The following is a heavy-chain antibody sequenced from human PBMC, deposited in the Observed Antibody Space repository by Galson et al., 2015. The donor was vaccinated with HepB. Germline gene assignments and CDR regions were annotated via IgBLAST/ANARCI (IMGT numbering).Heavy chain of an antibody. CDR2: VYDAEGT. J-gene: IGHJ2*01. CDR3: ARLNPTPSFYFFDI. Sequence: QTLYLTCAHSGYYINRGYLGAWNRQPPDQGPGPICHVYDAEGTHYTPSHRSRVTISVDTSNNQFSLHLISVTAADTALYYCARLNPTPSFYFFDIWGRGTLVTVAS. V-gene: IGHV4-38-2*01. CDR1: GYYINRGYL. D-gene: IGHD1-26*01.